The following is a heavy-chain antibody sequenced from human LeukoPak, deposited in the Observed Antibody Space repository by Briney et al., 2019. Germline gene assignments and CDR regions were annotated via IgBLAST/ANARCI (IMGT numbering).Heavy chain of an antibody. CDR1: GGTFSSYA. D-gene: IGHD3-3*01. Sequence: SVKVSCKASGGTFSSYAISWVRQAPGQGLEWMGRIIPIFGIANYAQKFQGRVTITADKSTSTAYMELSSLRSEDTAVYHCARVADYTHNWFDPWGQGTLVTVSS. J-gene: IGHJ5*02. V-gene: IGHV1-69*04. CDR2: IIPIFGIA. CDR3: ARVADYTHNWFDP.